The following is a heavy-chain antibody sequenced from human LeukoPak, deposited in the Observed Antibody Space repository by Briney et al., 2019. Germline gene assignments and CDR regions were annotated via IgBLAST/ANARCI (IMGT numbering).Heavy chain of an antibody. D-gene: IGHD4-17*01. CDR3: AKGPYGDSRGRAFDI. CDR2: IYSGGST. V-gene: IGHV3-53*05. CDR1: GFTVSSNY. J-gene: IGHJ3*02. Sequence: PGGSLRLSCAASGFTVSSNYMSWVRQAPGKGLEWVSVIYSGGSTYYADSVKGRFTISRDNSKNTLYLQMNSLRAEDTAVYYCAKGPYGDSRGRAFDIWGQGTMVTVSS.